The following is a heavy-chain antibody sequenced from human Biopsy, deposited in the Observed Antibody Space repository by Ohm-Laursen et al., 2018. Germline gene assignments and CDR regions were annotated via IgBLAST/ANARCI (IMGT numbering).Heavy chain of an antibody. CDR1: EGTFSNYG. CDR3: ATKLTGYFHH. D-gene: IGHD3-9*01. V-gene: IGHV1-69*06. Sequence: GASVKVSCKVPEGTFSNYGVNWVRQAPGQGLEWLGGNIPILGTGNYAQKFQDRVTVAADTSMSTATMELRSLRSDDMAVYYCATKLTGYFHHWGQGTLVIVSS. J-gene: IGHJ1*01. CDR2: NIPILGTG.